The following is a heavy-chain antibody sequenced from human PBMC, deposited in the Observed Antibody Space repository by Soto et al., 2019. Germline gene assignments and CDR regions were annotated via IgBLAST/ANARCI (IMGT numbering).Heavy chain of an antibody. CDR3: ARQPYASGAYYFDY. CDR1: GGSISGYY. V-gene: IGHV4-59*08. J-gene: IGHJ4*02. CDR2: IFHTGST. Sequence: QVQLQESGPGLVKPSETLSLTCIVSGGSISGYYWSWIRQPPGKGLEWIGYIFHTGSTNYNPSLKSRVTMSVDTSKNQFSLRLSPVTAADTAVYYCARQPYASGAYYFDYWGQGALVTVSS. D-gene: IGHD3-10*01.